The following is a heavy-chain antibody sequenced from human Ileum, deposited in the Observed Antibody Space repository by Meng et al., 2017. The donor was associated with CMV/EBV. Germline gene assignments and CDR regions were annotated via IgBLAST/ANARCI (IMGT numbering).Heavy chain of an antibody. Sequence: GGSLRLSCAASGFTFDDYAMHWVRQAPGKGLEWVPGISWNSGSIGYADSVKGRFTISRDNAKNSLYLQMNSLRAEDTALYYCAKAPRGSGSAPFDYWGQGTLVTVSS. D-gene: IGHD3-10*01. CDR3: AKAPRGSGSAPFDY. CDR2: ISWNSGSI. CDR1: GFTFDDYA. V-gene: IGHV3-9*01. J-gene: IGHJ4*02.